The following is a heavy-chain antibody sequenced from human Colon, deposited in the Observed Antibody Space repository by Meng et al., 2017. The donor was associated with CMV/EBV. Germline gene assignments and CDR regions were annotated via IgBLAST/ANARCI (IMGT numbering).Heavy chain of an antibody. Sequence: GESLKISCGASGLTFNGYGLHWVRQAPGKGLEWVAVISYDGSNKYYADSVKGRFTISRDNSKNTLYLQMNSLRAEDTAVYYCARRNYFDYWGQGTLVTVSS. CDR2: ISYDGSNK. J-gene: IGHJ4*02. CDR1: GLTFNGYG. CDR3: ARRNYFDY. V-gene: IGHV3-30*19.